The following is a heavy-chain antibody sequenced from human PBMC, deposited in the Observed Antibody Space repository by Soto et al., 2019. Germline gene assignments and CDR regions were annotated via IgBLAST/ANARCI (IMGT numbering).Heavy chain of an antibody. CDR2: ISYDGSDQ. CDR1: GFTFSSYG. Sequence: QVQLVESGGGGVQPGRSLRLSCAASGFTFSSYGMYWVRQAPGKGLEWVARISYDGSDQFYGDSVKGRFTISRDNSKNTLYLQMNSLRSEDTAVYYCAKDTGADYWGQGTVVTVSA. CDR3: AKDTGADY. D-gene: IGHD3-10*01. V-gene: IGHV3-30*18. J-gene: IGHJ4*02.